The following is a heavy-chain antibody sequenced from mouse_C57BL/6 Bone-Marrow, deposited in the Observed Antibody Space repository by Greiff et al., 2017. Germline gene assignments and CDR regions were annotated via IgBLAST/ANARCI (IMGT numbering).Heavy chain of an antibody. CDR3: AIITSDY. D-gene: IGHD1-1*01. J-gene: IGHJ4*01. CDR2: IDPSDSYT. V-gene: IGHV1-69*01. CDR1: GYTFTSYW. Sequence: QVHVKQPGAELVMPGASVKLSCKASGYTFTSYWMHWVKQRPGQGLEWIGEIDPSDSYTNYNQKFKGKSTLTVDKSSSTAYMQLSSLTSEDSAVYYCAIITSDYWGQGTSVTVSS.